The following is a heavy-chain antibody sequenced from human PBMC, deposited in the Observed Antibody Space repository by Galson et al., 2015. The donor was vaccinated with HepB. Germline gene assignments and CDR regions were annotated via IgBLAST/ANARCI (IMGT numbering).Heavy chain of an antibody. J-gene: IGHJ5*02. CDR1: GFTFSSYA. CDR2: IWYDGSNK. CDR3: ARENPVFWFDP. Sequence: SLRLSCAASGFTFSSYAMHWVRQAPGKGLEWVAVIWYDGSNKYYADSVKGRFTISRDNSKNTLYLQMNSLRAEDTAVYYCARENPVFWFDPWGQGTLVTVSS. V-gene: IGHV3-33*08.